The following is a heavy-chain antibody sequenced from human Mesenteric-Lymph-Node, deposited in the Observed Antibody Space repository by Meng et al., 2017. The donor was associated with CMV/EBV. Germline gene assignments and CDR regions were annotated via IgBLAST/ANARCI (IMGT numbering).Heavy chain of an antibody. J-gene: IGHJ4*02. CDR3: ARDSKRGYCSSTSCLDY. D-gene: IGHD2-2*01. Sequence: AISSSNWWSWVRQPPGKGLEWIGEIYHSGSTNYNPSLKSRVTISVDKSKNQFSLKLSSVTAADTAVYYCARDSKRGYCSSTSCLDYWGQGTLVTVSS. CDR2: IYHSGST. CDR1: AISSSNW. V-gene: IGHV4-4*02.